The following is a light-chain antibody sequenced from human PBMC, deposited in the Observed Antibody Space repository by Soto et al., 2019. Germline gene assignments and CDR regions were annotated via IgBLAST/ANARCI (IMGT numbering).Light chain of an antibody. CDR1: QGIRSA. Sequence: AIQVTQSPSSLSASMGDRVPITCRTSQGIRSALGWYQQKPGKVPKLLIYAASTLQSGVPSRFSGSGSGRDFTLTISSLQPEDFATYYCLLDYAYFWAFGQGAKVDI. V-gene: IGKV1-6*01. J-gene: IGKJ1*01. CDR3: LLDYAYFWA. CDR2: AAS.